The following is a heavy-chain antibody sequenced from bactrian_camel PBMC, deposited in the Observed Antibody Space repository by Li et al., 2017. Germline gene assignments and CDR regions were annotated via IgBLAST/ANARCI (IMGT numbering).Heavy chain of an antibody. CDR2: IYGYGGDT. J-gene: IGHJ4*01. V-gene: IGHV3S6*01. CDR1: GFIFSNYW. Sequence: VQLVESGGGLVQPGGSLRLSCAASGFIFSNYWMYWVRQAPGKGREWVSRIYGYGGDTYYADSVKGRFTISQDKGKNTVYLLMNSLKPDDSGTYYCAYESGTTPDLCRRRGPGGYFGQGTQVTVS. D-gene: IGHD7*01.